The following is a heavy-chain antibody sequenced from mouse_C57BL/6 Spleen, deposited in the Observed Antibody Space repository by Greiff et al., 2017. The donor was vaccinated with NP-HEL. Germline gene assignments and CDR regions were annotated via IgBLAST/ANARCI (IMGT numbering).Heavy chain of an antibody. CDR1: GFTFSSYG. D-gene: IGHD3-2*02. V-gene: IGHV5-6*01. CDR3: ASLDTSDYYFDY. CDR2: ISSGGSYT. Sequence: EVQLVESGGDLVKPGGSLKLSCAASGFTFSSYGMSWVRQTPDKRLEWVATISSGGSYTYYPDSVKGGFTISSDNAKNTLYLQMSSLTSEDTSMYYCASLDTSDYYFDYWGQGPTLTVSS. J-gene: IGHJ2*01.